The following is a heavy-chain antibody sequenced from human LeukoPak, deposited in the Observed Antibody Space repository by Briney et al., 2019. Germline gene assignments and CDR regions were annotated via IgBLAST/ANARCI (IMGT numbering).Heavy chain of an antibody. J-gene: IGHJ3*02. V-gene: IGHV5-51*01. D-gene: IGHD1-26*01. CDR2: IYPGDSDT. CDR1: GYSITSYW. Sequence: RGESLKISCKGCGYSITSYWIAWGRQMPGKGLEWMGIIYPGDSDTRYSPSFQGQVTISADESISTAYLQWSSVKASDTAMYYCSRPAYSGSYYYAFDIWGHGTMVTVSS. CDR3: SRPAYSGSYYYAFDI.